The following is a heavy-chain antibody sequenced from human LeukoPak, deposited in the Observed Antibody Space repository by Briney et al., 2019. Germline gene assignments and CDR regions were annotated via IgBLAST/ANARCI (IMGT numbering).Heavy chain of an antibody. CDR1: GGSISSSSYY. J-gene: IGHJ6*03. CDR3: VRLPNYYYYYMDV. V-gene: IGHV4-39*01. CDR2: IYYSGST. Sequence: PSETLSLTCTVSGGSISSSSYYWGWIRQPPGKGLEWIGTIYYSGSTYYNPSLKSRVTISVDTSKNQFSLRMTSVTAADTAVYYAVRLPNYYYYYMDVWGKGTTVTISS. D-gene: IGHD4-11*01.